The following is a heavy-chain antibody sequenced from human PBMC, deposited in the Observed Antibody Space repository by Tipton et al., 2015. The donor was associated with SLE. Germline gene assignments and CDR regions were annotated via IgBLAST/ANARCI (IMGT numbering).Heavy chain of an antibody. D-gene: IGHD1-26*01. J-gene: IGHJ4*02. CDR3: ARASGSYIGY. V-gene: IGHV3-48*03. Sequence: GSLRLSCAASGFTFSSYEMNWVRQAPGKGLEWVSYISSRGSTIYYADSVKGRFTISRDNAKNSLYLQMNSLRAEDTAVYYCARASGSYIGYWGQGTLVTVSS. CDR2: ISSRGSTI. CDR1: GFTFSSYE.